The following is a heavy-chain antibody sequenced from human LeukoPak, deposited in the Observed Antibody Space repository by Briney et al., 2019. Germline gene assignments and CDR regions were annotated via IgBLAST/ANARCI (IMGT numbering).Heavy chain of an antibody. J-gene: IGHJ4*02. V-gene: IGHV1-18*01. D-gene: IGHD3-22*01. CDR2: ISAYNGNT. Sequence: ASVKVSCKASGYTFTSYGISWVRQAPGQGLEWMGWISAYNGNTNYAQKLQGGVTMTTDTSTSTAYMELRSLRSDDTAVYYCARAGWASYYYDSSGYYYWGQGTLVTVSS. CDR1: GYTFTSYG. CDR3: ARAGWASYYYDSSGYYY.